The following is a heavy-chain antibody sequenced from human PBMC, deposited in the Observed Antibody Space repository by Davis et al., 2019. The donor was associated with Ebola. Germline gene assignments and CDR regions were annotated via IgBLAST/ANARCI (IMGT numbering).Heavy chain of an antibody. Sequence: GESLKISCAPSGFNLTNYNMNWVRQAPGKGLEWVSSISSRSSFIYYADSVKGRFTISRDNAKNSLYLHINSLRAEDTAVYYCAKDSGWQMSPWGQGTLVTVSS. CDR1: GFNLTNYN. D-gene: IGHD6-25*01. CDR2: ISSRSSFI. CDR3: AKDSGWQMSP. V-gene: IGHV3-21*01. J-gene: IGHJ5*02.